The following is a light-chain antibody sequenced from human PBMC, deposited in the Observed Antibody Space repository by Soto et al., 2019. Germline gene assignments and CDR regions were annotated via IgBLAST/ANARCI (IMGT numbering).Light chain of an antibody. J-gene: IGLJ1*01. CDR2: ENS. V-gene: IGLV1-51*02. CDR1: SFNIGSND. CDR3: GTWDSSLIAL. Sequence: QSALTQPPSVSAAPGQKVTISCSGNSFNIGSNDVSWYQQLPGKAPKLLIYENSQRPSGILDRFSGSKSGTSATLGITGLQTGDEADYYCGTWDSSLIALFGTGTKATVL.